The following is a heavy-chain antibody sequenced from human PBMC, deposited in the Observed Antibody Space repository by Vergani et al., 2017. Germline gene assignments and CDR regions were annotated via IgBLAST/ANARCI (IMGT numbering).Heavy chain of an antibody. CDR1: GFTFSSYS. V-gene: IGHV3-21*01. CDR2: ISSSSSYI. J-gene: IGHJ3*02. D-gene: IGHD3-10*01. CDR3: ARDRYYGSGIDAFDI. Sequence: EVQLVESGGGLVKPGGSLSLSCAASGFTFSSYSMNWVRQAPGKGLEWVSSISSSSSYIYYADSVKGRFTISRDNAKNSLYLQMNSLRAEDTAVYYCARDRYYGSGIDAFDIWGQGTMVTVSS.